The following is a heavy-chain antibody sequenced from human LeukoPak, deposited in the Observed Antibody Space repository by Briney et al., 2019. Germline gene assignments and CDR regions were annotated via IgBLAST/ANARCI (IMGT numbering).Heavy chain of an antibody. Sequence: SETLSLTCAVYGGSFSGYYWSWICQPPGKGLEWIGEINHSGSTNYNPSLKSRVTISVDTSKNQFSLKLSSVTAADTAVYYCARVTTVTSNFDYWGQGTLVTVSS. D-gene: IGHD4-17*01. V-gene: IGHV4-34*01. J-gene: IGHJ4*02. CDR1: GGSFSGYY. CDR3: ARVTTVTSNFDY. CDR2: INHSGST.